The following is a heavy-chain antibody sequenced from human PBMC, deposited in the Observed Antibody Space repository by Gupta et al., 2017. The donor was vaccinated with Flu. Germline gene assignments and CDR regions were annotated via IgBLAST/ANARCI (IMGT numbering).Heavy chain of an antibody. CDR2: IRHSGST. D-gene: IGHD2-2*02. CDR1: GGSFRGYY. Sequence: QVQLQQWGAGLLKPSETLSLPCAVDGGSFRGYYWSWIRQPPGKGLEWIGEIRHSGSTNYNPSLKSRVTISADPSKRQFSLTLTSVTAADTAVYYCAGYQLLYRFDPWGQGTLVTVSS. V-gene: IGHV4-34*01. J-gene: IGHJ5*02. CDR3: AGYQLLYRFDP.